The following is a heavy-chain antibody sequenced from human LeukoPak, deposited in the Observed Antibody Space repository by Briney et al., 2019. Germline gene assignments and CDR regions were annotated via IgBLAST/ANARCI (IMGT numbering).Heavy chain of an antibody. CDR1: GYTFTSYG. CDR2: ISAYNGNT. V-gene: IGHV1-18*01. D-gene: IGHD3-22*01. CDR3: AREGVRVYYYDSSGYHLGY. J-gene: IGHJ4*02. Sequence: GASVKVSCKASGYTFTSYGISWVRQAPGQGLEWMGWISAYNGNTNYAQKLQGRVTMTTDTSTSTAYMELRSLRSDDTAVYYCAREGVRVYYYDSSGYHLGYWGQGTLVTVSS.